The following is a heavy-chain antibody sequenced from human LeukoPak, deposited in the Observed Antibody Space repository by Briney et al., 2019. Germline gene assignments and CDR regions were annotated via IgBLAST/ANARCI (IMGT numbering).Heavy chain of an antibody. CDR1: GGSISSYY. V-gene: IGHV4-59*08. Sequence: PSETLSLTCTVSGGSISSYYWSWIRQPPGKGLEWIGYIYYSGSTNYNPSLKSRVTISVDTSKNQFSLKLSSVTAADTAVYYCARRAGGRQQLVFDYWGQGTLVTVSS. D-gene: IGHD6-13*01. CDR2: IYYSGST. J-gene: IGHJ4*02. CDR3: ARRAGGRQQLVFDY.